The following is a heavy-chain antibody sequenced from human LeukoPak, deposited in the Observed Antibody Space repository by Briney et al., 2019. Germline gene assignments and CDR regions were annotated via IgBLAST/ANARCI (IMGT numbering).Heavy chain of an antibody. CDR1: GGSFSGYY. CDR2: INHSGST. V-gene: IGHV4-34*01. D-gene: IGHD5-12*01. CDR3: AKGGIRGYRPLNP. Sequence: PSETLSPTCAVYGGSFSGYYWSWIRQPPGKGLEWIGEINHSGSTNYNPSLKSRVTISVDTSKNQFSLKLSSVTAADTAVYYCAKGGIRGYRPLNPWGQGTLVTVSS. J-gene: IGHJ5*02.